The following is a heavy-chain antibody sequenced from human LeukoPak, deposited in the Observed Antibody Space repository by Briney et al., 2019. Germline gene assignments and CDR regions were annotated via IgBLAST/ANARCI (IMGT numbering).Heavy chain of an antibody. V-gene: IGHV3-7*01. D-gene: IGHD2-2*01. J-gene: IGHJ6*03. CDR3: ARFSEYCSSTSCYYHYYMDV. Sequence: PGGSLRLSCAASGFTFSSYWMSWVRQAPGKGLEWVANIKQDGSEKYYVDSVKGRFTISRDNAKNSLHLQMNSLRAEDTAVYYCARFSEYCSSTSCYYHYYMDVWGKGTTVTVSS. CDR2: IKQDGSEK. CDR1: GFTFSSYW.